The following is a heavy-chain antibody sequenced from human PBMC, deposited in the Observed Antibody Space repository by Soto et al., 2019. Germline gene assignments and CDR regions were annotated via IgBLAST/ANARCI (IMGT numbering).Heavy chain of an antibody. CDR1: GYTLTKYG. D-gene: IGHD1-26*01. Sequence: ASVKVSCKASGYTLTKYGVSWVRQAPGQGLEWMGWISTYNHDTNYAQKLQGRVTLTTDTSTSTAYMELRSLRSDDTAVYYCARDGQWEPVYHIWAQGTMVTVPS. CDR2: ISTYNHDT. J-gene: IGHJ3*02. V-gene: IGHV1-18*04. CDR3: ARDGQWEPVYHI.